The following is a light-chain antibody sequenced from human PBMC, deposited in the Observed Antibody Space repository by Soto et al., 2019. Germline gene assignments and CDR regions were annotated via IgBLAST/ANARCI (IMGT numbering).Light chain of an antibody. CDR2: KAS. CDR3: QQFHSFPIT. V-gene: IGKV1-5*03. Sequence: DIQITPSPSTLSACLGDRVPIPCRASQTVSRWLAWYQQKPGKAPQLLIEKASTLESGVPSRFSGSGSGTDFTLTINSLQPEDYATYYCQQFHSFPITFGQGTRLEIK. J-gene: IGKJ5*01. CDR1: QTVSRW.